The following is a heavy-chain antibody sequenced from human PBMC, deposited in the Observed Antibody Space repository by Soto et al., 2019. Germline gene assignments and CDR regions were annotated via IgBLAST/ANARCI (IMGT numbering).Heavy chain of an antibody. CDR3: ATDMVGRSVFDY. CDR2: IYRGANI. D-gene: IGHD1-26*01. CDR1: GFTVGSKY. V-gene: IGHV3-66*01. J-gene: IGHJ4*02. Sequence: PGGSLKLACAASGFTVGSKYMSWVRQAQGKGLEWLSVIYRGANINYADSVKGRFIISSDDSKSTLYLQMNSLRVEDTAVYYCATDMVGRSVFDYCGQGT.